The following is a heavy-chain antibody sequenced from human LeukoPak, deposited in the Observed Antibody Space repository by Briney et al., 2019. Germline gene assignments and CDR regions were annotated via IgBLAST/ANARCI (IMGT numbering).Heavy chain of an antibody. Sequence: PGRSLRLSCAASGFTFDDYAMHWVRQAPGKGLEWVSGISWNSGSIGYADSVKGRFTISRDNAKNSLYLQMNSLRAEDTALYYCAKAHYYDSSGYYGYFDYWGQGTLVTVSS. CDR2: ISWNSGSI. V-gene: IGHV3-9*01. J-gene: IGHJ4*02. D-gene: IGHD3-22*01. CDR3: AKAHYYDSSGYYGYFDY. CDR1: GFTFDDYA.